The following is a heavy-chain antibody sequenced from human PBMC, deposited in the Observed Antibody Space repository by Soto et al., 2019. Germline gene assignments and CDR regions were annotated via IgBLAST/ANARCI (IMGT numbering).Heavy chain of an antibody. CDR2: IKSKTDGGTT. V-gene: IGHV3-15*01. CDR3: TTDREDPADILTVHLTR. CDR1: GFTFSNAW. Sequence: GGSLRLSCAASGFTFSNAWMSWVRQAPGKGLEWVGRIKSKTDGGTTDYAAPVKGRFTISRDDSKNTLYLQMNSLKTEDTAVYYCTTDREDPADILTVHLTRWGQGTLVTVSS. D-gene: IGHD3-9*01. J-gene: IGHJ4*02.